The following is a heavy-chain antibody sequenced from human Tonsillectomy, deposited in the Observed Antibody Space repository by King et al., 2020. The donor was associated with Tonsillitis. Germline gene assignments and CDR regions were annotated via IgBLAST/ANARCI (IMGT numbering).Heavy chain of an antibody. CDR2: IYYSGST. D-gene: IGHD7-27*01. Sequence: QLQESGPGLVKPSETLSLTCTVSGGSISSSSYYWGWIRQPPGKGLEWIGSIYYSGSTFYNPSLKSRVTISVNTSKNQFSLKLSSVTAADTAVYYCARQDGWGLYKWFDPWGQGTLVTVSS. CDR1: GGSISSSSYY. CDR3: ARQDGWGLYKWFDP. V-gene: IGHV4-39*01. J-gene: IGHJ5*02.